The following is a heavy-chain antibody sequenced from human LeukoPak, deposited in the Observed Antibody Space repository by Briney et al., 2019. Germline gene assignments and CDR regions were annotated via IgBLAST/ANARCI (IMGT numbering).Heavy chain of an antibody. V-gene: IGHV3-48*03. CDR2: ISSSGSTI. CDR3: ARDDGDYAFDY. Sequence: GGSLRLSCAASGFTFSSYEMNWVPEAPGKGLECGSYISSSGSTIYYADSVKSRFTISRDNAKNTLYLQKNSMRAEDTAVYYYARDDGDYAFDYWGQGTLVTVSS. J-gene: IGHJ4*02. D-gene: IGHD4-17*01. CDR1: GFTFSSYE.